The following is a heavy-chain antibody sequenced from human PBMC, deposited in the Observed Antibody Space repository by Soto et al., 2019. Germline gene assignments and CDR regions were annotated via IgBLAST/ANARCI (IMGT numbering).Heavy chain of an antibody. CDR2: IRSKPNSDAT. D-gene: IGHD3-3*01. V-gene: IGHV3-73*02. CDR1: GFTFSGSA. CDR3: ARGLYDFWSGHPKRLDY. Sequence: EVQLVESGGGLVQPGGSLKLSCAASGFTFSGSAIHWVRQASGKGLEWVGRIRSKPNSDATAYAVSVKGRFTISRDDSRNTAYLQMNSLKTEDTAVYYCARGLYDFWSGHPKRLDYWGQGTVVTGSS. J-gene: IGHJ4*02.